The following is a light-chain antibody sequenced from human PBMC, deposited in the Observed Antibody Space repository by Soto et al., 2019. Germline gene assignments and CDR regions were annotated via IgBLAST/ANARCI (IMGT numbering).Light chain of an antibody. CDR1: QAIGNW. CDR2: DAS. Sequence: DIQVTQSPSTLSAYLGDRVTITCRASQAIGNWLAWYQQKPGKAPKLLISDASNLEHGVSSRFRGSGSGTEFTLTISSLEPDDISTFYCQQYSGYSRTFGQGTKVDIK. J-gene: IGKJ1*01. CDR3: QQYSGYSRT. V-gene: IGKV1-5*01.